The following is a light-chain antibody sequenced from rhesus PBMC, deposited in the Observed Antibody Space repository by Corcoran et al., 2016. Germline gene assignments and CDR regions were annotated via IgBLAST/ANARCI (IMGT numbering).Light chain of an antibody. CDR3: QHGFGIPYS. J-gene: IGKJ2*01. Sequence: DIQMTQSPSSLSASVGDTVPITCRASQGINNNLAWYQQKTGKVPKLLIYYASTLQSGVPSRFSGSGYGTDFTLTINSLRPEDFATYYCQHGFGIPYSFGQGTKVEIK. CDR2: YAS. V-gene: IGKV1S15*01. CDR1: QGINNN.